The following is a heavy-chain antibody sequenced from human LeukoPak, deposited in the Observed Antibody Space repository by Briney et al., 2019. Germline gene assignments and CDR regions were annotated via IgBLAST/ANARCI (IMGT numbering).Heavy chain of an antibody. D-gene: IGHD2-2*02. Sequence: GESLKISCKGSGYSFTSYWIGWVRQMPGKGLEWMGIIYPGDSDTRYSPSFQGQVTISADKSISTAYLQWSSLKASDTAMYYCARIGEYCSSTSCYRRFDYWGQGTLVTVSS. CDR1: GYSFTSYW. V-gene: IGHV5-51*01. CDR3: ARIGEYCSSTSCYRRFDY. J-gene: IGHJ4*02. CDR2: IYPGDSDT.